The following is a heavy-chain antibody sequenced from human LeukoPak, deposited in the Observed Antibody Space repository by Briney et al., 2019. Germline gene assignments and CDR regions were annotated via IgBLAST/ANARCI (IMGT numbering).Heavy chain of an antibody. J-gene: IGHJ6*02. V-gene: IGHV3-48*03. D-gene: IGHD6-6*01. Sequence: GGSLRLSCAASGFTFSSYEMNWVRQAPGKGLEWVSYISSSGSTIYYADSVKGRFTISRDNAKKSLYLQMNSLRAEDTAVYYCARAEYSSSSGGMDVWGQGTTVTVSS. CDR2: ISSSGSTI. CDR1: GFTFSSYE. CDR3: ARAEYSSSSGGMDV.